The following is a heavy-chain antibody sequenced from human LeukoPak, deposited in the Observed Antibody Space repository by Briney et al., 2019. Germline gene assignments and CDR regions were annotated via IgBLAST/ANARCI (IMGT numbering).Heavy chain of an antibody. D-gene: IGHD3-22*01. V-gene: IGHV3-21*01. CDR1: GFPFSSYI. CDR3: ARNRYYYDSSGYYPVDY. CDR2: ISSSSRYI. Sequence: GGSLLLSCAASGFPFSSYIMNCVRQAPGKGLEWVSSISSSSRYIYYGDSVKGRFTISRDNAKNSLFLQMNSLRAEDTAIYYCARNRYYYDSSGYYPVDYWGKGTLVTVSS. J-gene: IGHJ4*02.